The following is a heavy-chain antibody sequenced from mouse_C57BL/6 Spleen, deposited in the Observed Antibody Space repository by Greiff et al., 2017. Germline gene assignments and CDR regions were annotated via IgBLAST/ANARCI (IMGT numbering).Heavy chain of an antibody. CDR1: GFTFSSYA. Sequence: EVQLVESGGGLVKPGGSLKLSCAASGFTFSSYAMSWVRQTPEKRLEWVATISDGGSYTYYPDNVKGRFTISRDNAKNNLYLQMSHLKSEDTAMYYWARDDYLDYWGQGTTLTVSS. CDR2: ISDGGSYT. V-gene: IGHV5-4*01. J-gene: IGHJ2*01. CDR3: ARDDYLDY.